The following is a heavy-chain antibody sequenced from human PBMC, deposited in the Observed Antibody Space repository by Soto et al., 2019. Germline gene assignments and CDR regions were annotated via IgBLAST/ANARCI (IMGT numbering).Heavy chain of an antibody. CDR3: ARRKRRITMIVVVAVFDY. CDR1: GGSFSGYY. J-gene: IGHJ4*02. CDR2: INHSGST. V-gene: IGHV4-34*01. D-gene: IGHD3-22*01. Sequence: SETLSLTCAFYGGSFSGYYWSWIRQPPGKGLEWIGEINHSGSTNYNPSLKSRVTISVDTSKNQFSLKLSSVTAADTAVYYCARRKRRITMIVVVAVFDYWGQGTLVTVSS.